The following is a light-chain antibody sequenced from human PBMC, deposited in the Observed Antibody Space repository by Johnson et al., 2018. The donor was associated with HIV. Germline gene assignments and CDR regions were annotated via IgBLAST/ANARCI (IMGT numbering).Light chain of an antibody. Sequence: QSILTQPPSVSAAPGQRVNISCSGNISNIESYFVSWYQQLPGAAPTLLIYEDNKRPSGIPDRFSGSKSGATASLGISGLQTGDEADYYCGIWDSSLSAYVFGTGTKVTVL. V-gene: IGLV1-51*02. CDR1: ISNIESYF. J-gene: IGLJ1*01. CDR3: GIWDSSLSAYV. CDR2: EDN.